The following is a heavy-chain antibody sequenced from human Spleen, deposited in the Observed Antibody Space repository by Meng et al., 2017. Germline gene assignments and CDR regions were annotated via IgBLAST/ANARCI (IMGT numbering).Heavy chain of an antibody. D-gene: IGHD6-13*01. CDR1: GYTFPDYW. V-gene: IGHV1-2*06. CDR2: INPKSGDT. CDR3: ARDEDISAAGKLFGDY. J-gene: IGHJ4*02. Sequence: VQLVQSGAEGKKPGASVKFSCKASGYTFPDYWLHWVRRAPGQGLEWMGRINPKSGDTHYAQRFQGRVTMTGDTSISTAYMELSGLRSDDTAMYYCARDEDISAAGKLFGDYWGQGTLVTVSS.